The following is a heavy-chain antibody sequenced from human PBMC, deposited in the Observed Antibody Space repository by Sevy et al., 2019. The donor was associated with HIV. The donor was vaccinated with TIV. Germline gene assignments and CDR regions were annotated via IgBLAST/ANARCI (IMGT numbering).Heavy chain of an antibody. J-gene: IGHJ6*02. Sequence: ASVKVSCKASGGTFSSYAISWVRQAPGQGLEWMGGIIPIFGTANYAQKFQGRVTITADESTSTAYMELSSLGSEDTAVYYCARDNTSAQYCTNGVCYPYYYYYGMDVWGQGTTVTVSS. CDR1: GGTFSSYA. CDR3: ARDNTSAQYCTNGVCYPYYYYYGMDV. CDR2: IIPIFGTA. D-gene: IGHD2-8*01. V-gene: IGHV1-69*13.